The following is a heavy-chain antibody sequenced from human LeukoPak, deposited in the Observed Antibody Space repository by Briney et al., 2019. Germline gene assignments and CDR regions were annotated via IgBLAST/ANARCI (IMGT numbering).Heavy chain of an antibody. CDR2: IYSGGST. Sequence: GGSLRLSCAASGFTVSNDWMSWVRQAPRKGLEWVSVIYSGGSTYYADSVKGRFTISRHNSKNTLYLQMNSLRAEDTAVYYCASGTAMVTGFDYWGQGTLVTVSS. J-gene: IGHJ4*02. CDR3: ASGTAMVTGFDY. CDR1: GFTVSNDW. V-gene: IGHV3-53*04. D-gene: IGHD5-18*01.